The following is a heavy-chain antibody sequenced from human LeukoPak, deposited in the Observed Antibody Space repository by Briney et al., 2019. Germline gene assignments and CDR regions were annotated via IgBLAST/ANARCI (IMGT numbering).Heavy chain of an antibody. CDR2: IYHSGST. CDR3: ARDCSSTSCYTGAFDI. V-gene: IGHV4-30-2*01. D-gene: IGHD2-2*02. CDR1: GGSISSGGYY. Sequence: SQTLSLTCTVSGGSISSGGYYWSWIRQPPGKGLEWIGYIYHSGSTYYNPSLKSRVTISVDRSKNQFSLKLSSVTAADTAVYYCARDCSSTSCYTGAFDIWGQGTMVTVSS. J-gene: IGHJ3*02.